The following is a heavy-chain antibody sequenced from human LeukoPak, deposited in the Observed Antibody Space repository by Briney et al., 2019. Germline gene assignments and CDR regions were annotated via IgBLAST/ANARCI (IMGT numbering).Heavy chain of an antibody. CDR2: ITTSGGAK. CDR3: ARDIGPSSGSPFDY. J-gene: IGHJ4*02. V-gene: IGHV3-48*01. D-gene: IGHD3-10*01. CDR1: GFTFSSYS. Sequence: GGSLRLSCAASGFTFSSYSMNWVRQAPGKGLEWISYITTSGGAKNYADSVKGRFTISRDNAENSLYLQMSSLRAEDTAVYYCARDIGPSSGSPFDYWGQGTLVTVSS.